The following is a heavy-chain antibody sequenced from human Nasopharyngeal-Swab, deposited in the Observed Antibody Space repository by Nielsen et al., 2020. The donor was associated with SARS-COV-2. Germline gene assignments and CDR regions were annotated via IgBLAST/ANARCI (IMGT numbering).Heavy chain of an antibody. D-gene: IGHD3-10*01. J-gene: IGHJ4*02. CDR3: AREFTMVRGVLDY. CDR2: IYTSGST. Sequence: SETLSLTCTVSGCSISSYHWSWIRQPAGKGLEWIGRIYTSGSTNYNPSLKSRVTMSVDTSKNQFSLKLSSVTAADTAVYYCAREFTMVRGVLDYWGQGTLVTVSS. CDR1: GCSISSYH. V-gene: IGHV4-4*07.